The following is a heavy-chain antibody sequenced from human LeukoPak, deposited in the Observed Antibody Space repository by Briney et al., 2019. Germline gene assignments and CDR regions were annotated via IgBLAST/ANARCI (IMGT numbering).Heavy chain of an antibody. CDR2: MNPNSGNT. D-gene: IGHD2-15*01. CDR3: GKGVVAATGFDY. J-gene: IGHJ4*02. CDR1: GYTFTSYD. V-gene: IGHV1-8*01. Sequence: ASVKVSCKASGYTFTSYDINWVRQATGQGLEWMGWMNPNSGNTGYAQKFQGRVTMTRNTSISTAYMELSSLRSEDTAVYYCGKGVVAATGFDYWGQGTLVTVSS.